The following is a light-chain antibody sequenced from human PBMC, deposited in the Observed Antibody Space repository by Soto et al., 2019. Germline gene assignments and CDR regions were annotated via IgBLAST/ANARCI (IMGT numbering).Light chain of an antibody. Sequence: EIVLTQSPDTLSLSPGERATLSCRASQSVSSSYLAWYQQKPGRSPRLLIYGASIRAIGIPARFSGSGSGTEFTLTISSLQSEDFAVYYCLQYNNWCTFGQGTKV. CDR3: LQYNNWCT. J-gene: IGKJ1*01. CDR2: GAS. V-gene: IGKV3-15*01. CDR1: QSVSSSY.